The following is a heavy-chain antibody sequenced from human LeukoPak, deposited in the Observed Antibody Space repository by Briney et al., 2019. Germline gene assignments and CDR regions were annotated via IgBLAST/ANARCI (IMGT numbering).Heavy chain of an antibody. CDR2: INHSGST. V-gene: IGHV4-34*01. CDR3: AVGGYDILTGYKFDD. J-gene: IGHJ4*02. Sequence: SETLSLTCAVYGGSFSGSYWSWIRQPPGKGLEWIGEINHSGSTNYNPSLKSRVTISVDTSKNQFSLKLSSVTAADTAVYYCAVGGYDILTGYKFDDWGQGTLVTVSS. CDR1: GGSFSGSY. D-gene: IGHD3-9*01.